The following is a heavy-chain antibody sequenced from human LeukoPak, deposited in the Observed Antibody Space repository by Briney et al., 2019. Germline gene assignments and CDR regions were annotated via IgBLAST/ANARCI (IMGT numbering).Heavy chain of an antibody. Sequence: PGGSLRLSCAASGFIFSSYSMTWVRQAPGKGLEWVSYISSSTNTIYYADSVKGRFTIPRDNAKNSLFLQMNSLRDEDTAVYYCARGGYGANDDAFDIWGQGTMVTVSS. J-gene: IGHJ3*02. V-gene: IGHV3-48*02. CDR3: ARGGYGANDDAFDI. CDR1: GFIFSSYS. CDR2: ISSSTNTI. D-gene: IGHD4-23*01.